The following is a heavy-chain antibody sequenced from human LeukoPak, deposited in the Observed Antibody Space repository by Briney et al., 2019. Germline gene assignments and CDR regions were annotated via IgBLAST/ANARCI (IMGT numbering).Heavy chain of an antibody. V-gene: IGHV1-46*01. CDR3: ARGGGPSHYGGNSWYYYYYMDV. J-gene: IGHJ6*03. CDR2: INPSGGST. D-gene: IGHD4-23*01. CDR1: GYTFTSYY. Sequence: ASVKVSCKASGYTFTSYYMHWVRQAPGQGLEWMGIINPSGGSTSYAQKFQGRVTMTRDMSTSTVYMELSSLRSEDTAVYYCARGGGPSHYGGNSWYYYYYMDVWGKGTTVTVSS.